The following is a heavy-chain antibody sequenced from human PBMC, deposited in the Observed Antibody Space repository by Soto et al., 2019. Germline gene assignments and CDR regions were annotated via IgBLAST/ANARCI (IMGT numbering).Heavy chain of an antibody. J-gene: IGHJ4*02. V-gene: IGHV3-30*04. Sequence: GGSLRLSCAASVFTFSSYAMHWVRQAPGKGLEWVAAISYSGGSKYYADSVKGRFTISRDNSKNTLYLQMNSLRAEDTAVYYCARRGPGTYFDYWGQGTLVTVSS. CDR3: ARRGPGTYFDY. CDR2: ISYSGGSK. D-gene: IGHD6-13*01. CDR1: VFTFSSYA.